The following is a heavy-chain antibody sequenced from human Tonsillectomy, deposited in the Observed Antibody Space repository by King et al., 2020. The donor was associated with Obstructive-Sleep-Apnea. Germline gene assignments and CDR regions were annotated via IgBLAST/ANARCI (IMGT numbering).Heavy chain of an antibody. J-gene: IGHJ6*02. CDR3: AKAARNYGYYYYYGMDV. D-gene: IGHD3-16*01. CDR1: GFTFSSYY. Sequence: DVQLVESGGGLVQPGGSLRLSCAASGFTFSSYYMTWVRPAPGKGLEGVSVISGGGGSTYYADSVKGRFTISRDNSKNTLYLQMKSLGVEDTAVYYCAKAARNYGYYYYYGMDVWGQGTTVTVSS. CDR2: ISGGGGST. V-gene: IGHV3-23*04.